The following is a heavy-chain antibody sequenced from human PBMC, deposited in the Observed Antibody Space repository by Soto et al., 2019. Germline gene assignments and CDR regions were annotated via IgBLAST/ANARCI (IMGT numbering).Heavy chain of an antibody. D-gene: IGHD3-10*01. CDR2: IYYDGTNK. J-gene: IGHJ3*02. Sequence: GGSLRLSCAASGFTFTTYAMHWVRQAPGKGLDWVAVIYYDGTNKYYADSVKGRFTISRDNSKNTLYLQMNSLRAEDTAVYFYARDPSRYYYGSGSSSRNAFDIWGQGTIVPVTS. V-gene: IGHV3-33*01. CDR3: ARDPSRYYYGSGSSSRNAFDI. CDR1: GFTFTTYA.